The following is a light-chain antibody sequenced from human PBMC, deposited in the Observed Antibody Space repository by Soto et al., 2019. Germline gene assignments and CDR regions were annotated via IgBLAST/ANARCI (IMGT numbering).Light chain of an antibody. CDR2: EVT. CDR1: SSDVGGYNY. V-gene: IGLV2-14*01. CDR3: SSYTSTSALV. Sequence: QSALTQPASVSGSPGQSITISCTGTSSDVGGYNYVAWYQQHPDRAPKLIIFEVTNRPSGASDRFSGSKSGNTASLTISGLQAEDEADYYCSSYTSTSALVFGTGTKLTVL. J-gene: IGLJ1*01.